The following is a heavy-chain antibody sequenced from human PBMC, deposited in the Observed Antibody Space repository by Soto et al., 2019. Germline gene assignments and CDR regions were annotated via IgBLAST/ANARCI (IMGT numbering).Heavy chain of an antibody. CDR1: GFSLNNARMG. CDR2: IFSNDEK. V-gene: IGHV2-26*01. Sequence: QVTLKESGPVLVKPTETLTLTCTVSGFSLNNARMGVSWIRQPPGKALEWLAQIFSNDEKSYSTSLKSRLTISKDTSKSQVILTLTNMDPVDTATYYCARTDATVGGYFDVWGRGTLVTVSS. D-gene: IGHD4-4*01. J-gene: IGHJ2*01. CDR3: ARTDATVGGYFDV.